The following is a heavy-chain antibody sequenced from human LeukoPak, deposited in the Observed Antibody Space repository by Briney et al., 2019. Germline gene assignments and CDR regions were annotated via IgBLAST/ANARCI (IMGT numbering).Heavy chain of an antibody. CDR1: GGSFSGYY. Sequence: KSSETLSLTCAVYGGSFSGYYWSWIRQPPGKGLEWIGEINHSGSTNYNPSLKSRVTISVDTSKNQFSLKLSSVTAADTAVYYCARVNDTAMVADWGQGTPVTVSS. CDR2: INHSGST. CDR3: ARVNDTAMVAD. J-gene: IGHJ4*02. D-gene: IGHD5-18*01. V-gene: IGHV4-34*01.